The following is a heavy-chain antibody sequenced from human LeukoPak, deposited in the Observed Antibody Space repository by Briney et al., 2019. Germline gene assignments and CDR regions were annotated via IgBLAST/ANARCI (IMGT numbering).Heavy chain of an antibody. V-gene: IGHV3-30*04. CDR3: ARGDITMIVVVITPDY. J-gene: IGHJ4*02. CDR2: ISYDGSNK. CDR1: GFTFSSYA. D-gene: IGHD3-22*01. Sequence: PGGSLRLSCAASGFTFSSYAMHWVRQAPGKGLEWVAVISYDGSNKYYADSVKGRFTISRDNSKNTLYLQMNSLRAEDTAVYYCARGDITMIVVVITPDYWGQGTLVTVSS.